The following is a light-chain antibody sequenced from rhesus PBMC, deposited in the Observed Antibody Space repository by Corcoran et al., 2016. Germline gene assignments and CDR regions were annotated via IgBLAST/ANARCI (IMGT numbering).Light chain of an antibody. J-gene: IGKJ1*01. CDR3: QQHNSSPRT. Sequence: DIQMTQSPSSLSASVGDRVTITCRASQGISNWLAWYQQKPGKAPKLLIYKASTLQSGGPSRFRGSGSGTECTLTISRLQPEDFATDYGQQHNSSPRTFGQGTKVEIK. CDR1: QGISNW. CDR2: KAS. V-gene: IGKV1S6*01.